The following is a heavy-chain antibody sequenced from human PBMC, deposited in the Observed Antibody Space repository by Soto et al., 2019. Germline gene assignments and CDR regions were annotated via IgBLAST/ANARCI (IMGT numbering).Heavy chain of an antibody. J-gene: IGHJ5*02. D-gene: IGHD2-2*01. CDR3: ARVGYCSSTSCYNRGNWFDP. CDR2: IYHSGST. Sequence: SETLSLTCTVSGGSVSSGTYYWSWIRQPPGKGLEWIGYIYHSGSTYYNPSLKSRVTISVDRSKNQFSLKLSSVTAADTAVYYCARVGYCSSTSCYNRGNWFDPWGQGTLVTVSS. V-gene: IGHV4-30-2*01. CDR1: GGSVSSGTYY.